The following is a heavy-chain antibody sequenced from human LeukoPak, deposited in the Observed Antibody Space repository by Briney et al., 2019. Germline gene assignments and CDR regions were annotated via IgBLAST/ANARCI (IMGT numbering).Heavy chain of an antibody. CDR2: INTNTGNP. CDR1: GYTFTSYA. D-gene: IGHD3-3*01. CDR3: ARGSTNYDFWSGYLVHFDL. Sequence: ASVKVSCKASGYTFTSYAMNWVRQAPGQGLEWMGWINTNTGNPTYAQGFTGRFVFSLDTSVSTAYLQISSLKAEDTAVYYCARGSTNYDFWSGYLVHFDLWGRGTLVTVSS. V-gene: IGHV7-4-1*02. J-gene: IGHJ2*01.